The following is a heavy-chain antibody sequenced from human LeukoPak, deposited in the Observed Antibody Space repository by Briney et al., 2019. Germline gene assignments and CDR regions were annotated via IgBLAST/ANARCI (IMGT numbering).Heavy chain of an antibody. Sequence: PSQTLSLTCTVSGGSISSGSYYWSWIRQPGGKGLEYIGRMYTTGSTNYNPSLKSRVTISVDTSKNQFSLKLTSVTAADTAVYYCARDQGPRGEWFDPWGQGTLVTVSS. J-gene: IGHJ5*02. CDR2: MYTTGST. D-gene: IGHD3-16*01. V-gene: IGHV4-61*02. CDR1: GGSISSGSYY. CDR3: ARDQGPRGEWFDP.